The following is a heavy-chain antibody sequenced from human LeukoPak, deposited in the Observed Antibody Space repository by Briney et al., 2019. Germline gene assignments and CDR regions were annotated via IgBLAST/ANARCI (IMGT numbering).Heavy chain of an antibody. CDR3: ARLGIRGYFDY. D-gene: IGHD3-10*01. Sequence: SETLSLTCPVSGGSISGSDYYWAWIRQPPGKGLEWIGSMYYSGSTYYNPSLKSRVTISVDTSKNQFSLKLSSVTAADTAVYYCARLGIRGYFDYWGQGTLVTVSS. V-gene: IGHV4-39*01. CDR2: MYYSGST. J-gene: IGHJ4*02. CDR1: GGSISGSDYY.